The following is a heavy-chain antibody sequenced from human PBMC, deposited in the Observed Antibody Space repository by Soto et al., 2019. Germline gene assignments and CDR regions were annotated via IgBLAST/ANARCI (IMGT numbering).Heavy chain of an antibody. CDR1: GGSISSYY. CDR2: IYYSGST. J-gene: IGHJ5*02. Sequence: SETLSLTCTVSGGSISSYYWSWIRQPPGKGLEWIGYIYYSGSTNYNPSLKSRVTISVDTSKNQFSLKLSSVTAADTAVYYCARGLGYDFWSGYYLGWFEPWGQGTLVTVSS. V-gene: IGHV4-59*01. D-gene: IGHD3-3*01. CDR3: ARGLGYDFWSGYYLGWFEP.